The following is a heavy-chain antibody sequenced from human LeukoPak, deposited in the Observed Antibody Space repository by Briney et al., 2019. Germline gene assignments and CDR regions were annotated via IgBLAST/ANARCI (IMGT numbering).Heavy chain of an antibody. CDR3: ARGLVRRNWKLYAGYDYNWFDP. J-gene: IGHJ5*02. Sequence: ASVKVSCKASGYTFTGYYMHWVRQAPGQGLEWMGWINPNSGGTNYAQKFQGRVTMTRDTSISTAYMELSRLRSDDTGVYYCARGLVRRNWKLYAGYDYNWFDPWGQGTPVTVSS. CDR2: INPNSGGT. V-gene: IGHV1-2*02. CDR1: GYTFTGYY. D-gene: IGHD5-12*01.